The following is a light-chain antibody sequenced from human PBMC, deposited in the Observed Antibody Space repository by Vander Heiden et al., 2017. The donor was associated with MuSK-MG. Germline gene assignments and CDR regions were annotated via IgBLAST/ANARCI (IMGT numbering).Light chain of an antibody. Sequence: DIQLTPSPSFLSASVGDRVTITCRASQDINNFLAWYQQRPGKAPKLLIYSASTLQSGVPSRFSGSGSGAEFTLTITTLQPEDFATYFCQHANSSPITFGGGTKVDIK. CDR1: QDINNF. CDR3: QHANSSPIT. CDR2: SAS. J-gene: IGKJ4*01. V-gene: IGKV1-9*01.